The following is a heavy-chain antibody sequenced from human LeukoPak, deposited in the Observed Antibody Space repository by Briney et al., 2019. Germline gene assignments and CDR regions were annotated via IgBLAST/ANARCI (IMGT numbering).Heavy chain of an antibody. V-gene: IGHV3-7*03. D-gene: IGHD6-6*01. Sequence: GGSLRLSCVASGFTFSSHWMTWVRQAPGKGLEWVANIKQDGSKKYYVDSVKGRFTISRDNAKNSLYLQMNSLRAEDTAFYYCAKKGSYSSSANHPHFFGHWGQGALVTVSS. CDR2: IKQDGSKK. CDR1: GFTFSSHW. CDR3: AKKGSYSSSANHPHFFGH. J-gene: IGHJ4*02.